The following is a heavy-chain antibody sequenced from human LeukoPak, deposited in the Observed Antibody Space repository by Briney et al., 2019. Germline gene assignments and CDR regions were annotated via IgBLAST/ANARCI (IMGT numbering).Heavy chain of an antibody. CDR1: GFSFSHYG. V-gene: IGHV3-33*01. D-gene: IGHD3-3*01. CDR2: VRFDGSDK. J-gene: IGHJ4*02. Sequence: GRSLRLSCVASGFSFSHYGMHWVRQAPGKGLEWVAGVRFDGSDKYHEDSVKGRFTISRDTSKNTVYLQMDSLRDDDTAVYYCARDLHDYYLDYWGQGTLVTVSS. CDR3: ARDLHDYYLDY.